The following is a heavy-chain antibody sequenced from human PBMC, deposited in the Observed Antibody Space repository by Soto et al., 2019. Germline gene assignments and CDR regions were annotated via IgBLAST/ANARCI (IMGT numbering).Heavy chain of an antibody. J-gene: IGHJ5*01. D-gene: IGHD3-10*01. Sequence: EVQLLESGGDLVQPGGSLRLSCAASGFTFSTYTMTWVRRAPGKGLEWVSDVGGNGDVTFYADSVKGRFTISRDNSKNTLHLQLERLRAEDTAVYYCAKTGRPGDYYKGFDSWGQGTLVTVSS. V-gene: IGHV3-23*01. CDR1: GFTFSTYT. CDR3: AKTGRPGDYYKGFDS. CDR2: VGGNGDVT.